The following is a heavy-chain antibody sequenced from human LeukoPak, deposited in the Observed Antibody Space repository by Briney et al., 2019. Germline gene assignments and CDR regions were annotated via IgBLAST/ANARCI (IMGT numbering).Heavy chain of an antibody. J-gene: IGHJ6*03. CDR2: IIPIFGTA. CDR1: GGTFSSYA. Sequence: GSSVKVPCKASGGTFSSYAISWVRQAPGQGLEWMGGIIPIFGTANYAQKFQGRVTITADESTSTAYMELSSLRSEDTAVYYCAKGVYYYYYYMDVWGKGTTVTVSS. CDR3: AKGVYYYYYYMDV. V-gene: IGHV1-69*01. D-gene: IGHD3-16*01.